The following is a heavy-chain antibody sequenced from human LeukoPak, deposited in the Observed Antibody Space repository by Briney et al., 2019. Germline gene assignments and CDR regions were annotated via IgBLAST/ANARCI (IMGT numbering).Heavy chain of an antibody. CDR1: GFTFSSYS. Sequence: PGGSLRLSCAASGFTFSSYSMNWVRQAPGKGLEWVSSISSSSSYIYYADFVKGRFTIARDNSKNTLFLHMNSLRAEDTALYYCAKLKGKDGVRDGYETWGPGTMVTVSS. V-gene: IGHV3-21*04. CDR3: AKLKGKDGVRDGYET. J-gene: IGHJ3*02. CDR2: ISSSSSYI. D-gene: IGHD1-7*01.